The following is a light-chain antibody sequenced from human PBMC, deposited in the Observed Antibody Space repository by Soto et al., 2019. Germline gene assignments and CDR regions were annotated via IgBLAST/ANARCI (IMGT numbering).Light chain of an antibody. CDR3: SSYAGSNNFV. J-gene: IGLJ1*01. V-gene: IGLV2-8*01. CDR1: SSDVGGYDY. Sequence: QSVLTQPPSASGSPGQSVTISCTGTSSDVGGYDYVSWYQQHPGKAPKLMIYEVTKRPSGVPDRFSGSNAGNTASLTVSGLQDEDEDDYYCSSYAGSNNFVFGTGTKVTVL. CDR2: EVT.